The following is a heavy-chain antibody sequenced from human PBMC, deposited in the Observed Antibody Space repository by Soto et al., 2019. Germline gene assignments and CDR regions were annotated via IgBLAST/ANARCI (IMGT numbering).Heavy chain of an antibody. J-gene: IGHJ6*02. CDR1: GGSISSSSYY. Sequence: SETLSLTCTVSGGSISSSSYYWGWIRQPPGKGLEWIGSIYYSGSTYYNPSLKSRVTISVDTSKNQFSLKLSSVTAADTAVYYCARQGLIRFLEWLPTACYYYGMDVWGQGTTVTVSS. D-gene: IGHD3-3*01. V-gene: IGHV4-39*01. CDR2: IYYSGST. CDR3: ARQGLIRFLEWLPTACYYYGMDV.